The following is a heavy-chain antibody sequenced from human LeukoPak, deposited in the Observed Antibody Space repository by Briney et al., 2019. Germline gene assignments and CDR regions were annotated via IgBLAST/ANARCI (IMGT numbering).Heavy chain of an antibody. CDR2: IWNAGTNT. Sequence: GGSLRLSCAASGFSFCTYGMHWVRQAPGKGLEWVALIWNAGTNTYYADSVKGRFTISRDNSKNTLYLQMNSLRAEDTAVYYCAGDTPPGGDYYFDYWGQGTLVIVSS. V-gene: IGHV3-33*01. J-gene: IGHJ4*02. CDR3: AGDTPPGGDYYFDY. D-gene: IGHD3-16*01. CDR1: GFSFCTYG.